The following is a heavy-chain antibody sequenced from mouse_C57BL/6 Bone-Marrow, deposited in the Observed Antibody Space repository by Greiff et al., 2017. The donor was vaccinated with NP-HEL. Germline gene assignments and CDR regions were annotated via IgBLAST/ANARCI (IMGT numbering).Heavy chain of an antibody. CDR1: GFTFSDFY. J-gene: IGHJ1*03. Sequence: EVKVVESGGGLVQSGRSLRLSCATSGFTFSDFYMEWVRQAPGKGLEWIAASRNKANDYTTEYSASVKGRFIVSRDTSQRLLYLQMNALRAEDTANYYCARDAWDRLREWYFDVWGTGTTVTVSA. CDR3: ARDAWDRLREWYFDV. V-gene: IGHV7-1*01. D-gene: IGHD1-1*01. CDR2: SRNKANDYTT.